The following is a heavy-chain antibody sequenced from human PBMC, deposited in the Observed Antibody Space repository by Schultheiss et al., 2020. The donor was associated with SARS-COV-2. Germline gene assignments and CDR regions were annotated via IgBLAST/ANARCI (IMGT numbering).Heavy chain of an antibody. D-gene: IGHD3-3*01. V-gene: IGHV3-48*04. Sequence: GGSLRLSCAASGFTFSSYAMSWVRQAPGKGLEWVSYISSSSSTIYYADSVKGRFTISRDNAKNSLYLQMNSLRAEDTAVYYCARVHDFWSGYLSYYYYGMDVWGQGTTVTVSS. CDR1: GFTFSSYA. J-gene: IGHJ6*02. CDR3: ARVHDFWSGYLSYYYYGMDV. CDR2: ISSSSSTI.